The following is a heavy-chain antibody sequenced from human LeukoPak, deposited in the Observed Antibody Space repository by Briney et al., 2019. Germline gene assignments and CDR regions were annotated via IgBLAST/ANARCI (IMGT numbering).Heavy chain of an antibody. CDR2: MNPNSGNT. CDR1: GYTFTTYD. J-gene: IGHJ4*02. V-gene: IGHV1-8*01. Sequence: ASVNVSCKASGYTFTTYDINWLRQATGQGLEWMGWMNPNSGNTGYARKFQGRVTITRNTSISTAYMELSSLRSDDTAVYYCARAIAPRPCAYWGQGTRVTVSS. CDR3: ARAIAPRPCAY. D-gene: IGHD6-6*01.